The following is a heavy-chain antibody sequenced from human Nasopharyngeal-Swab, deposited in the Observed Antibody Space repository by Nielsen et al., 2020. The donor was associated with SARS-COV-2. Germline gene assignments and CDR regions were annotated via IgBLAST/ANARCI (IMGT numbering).Heavy chain of an antibody. CDR3: ARDYNFRMDV. CDR2: IRGDGSEK. CDR1: GFSFSINW. J-gene: IGHJ6*04. Sequence: GGSLRLSCAASGFSFSINWMAWVRQAPGRGLEWVANIRGDGSEKYYVDSVKGRFTISRDNAKNSLYLQLNTLRAEDTAVYYCARDYNFRMDVWGKGTTVTVSS. V-gene: IGHV3-7*04.